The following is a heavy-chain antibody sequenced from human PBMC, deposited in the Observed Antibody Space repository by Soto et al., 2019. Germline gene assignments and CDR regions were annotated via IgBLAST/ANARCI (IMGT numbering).Heavy chain of an antibody. CDR2: INHSGST. Sequence: SETLSLTCAVYGGSFSGYYWSWIRQPPGKGLEWIGEINHSGSTNYNPSLKSRVTISVDTSKNQFSLKLSSVTAADTAVYYCARGRAGRITIFGVVTPYFDYWGQGTLVTVSS. D-gene: IGHD3-3*01. CDR1: GGSFSGYY. J-gene: IGHJ4*02. V-gene: IGHV4-34*01. CDR3: ARGRAGRITIFGVVTPYFDY.